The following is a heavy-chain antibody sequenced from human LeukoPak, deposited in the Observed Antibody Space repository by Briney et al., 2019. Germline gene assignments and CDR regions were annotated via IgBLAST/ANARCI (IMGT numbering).Heavy chain of an antibody. V-gene: IGHV3-13*01. D-gene: IGHD1-1*01. CDR2: IGTAGDT. J-gene: IGHJ4*02. CDR1: GFTFSDYD. Sequence: AGGSLRLSCAASGFTFSDYDMHWVRQATGKGLEWVSAIGTAGDTYYTGSVKGRFTISRENAKNSLCLQMNSLRAGDTAVYYCVRVAKERVGGVYYFDYWGQGTPVTVSS. CDR3: VRVAKERVGGVYYFDY.